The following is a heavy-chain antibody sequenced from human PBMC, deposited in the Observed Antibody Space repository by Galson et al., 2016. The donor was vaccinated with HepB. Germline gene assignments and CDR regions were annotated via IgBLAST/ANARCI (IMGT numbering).Heavy chain of an antibody. CDR1: GGSISSDTNY. D-gene: IGHD2-15*01. Sequence: TCTVSGGSISSDTNYWGWIRQPPGKGLEWIGNNYYSGSTNYNPSLESRVTISVDMSKNRFSLKLSSVTAADTAVYYCARHRSGAYRDLYYGMDVWGQGTTVTVSS. CDR3: ARHRSGAYRDLYYGMDV. V-gene: IGHV4-39*01. CDR2: NYYSGST. J-gene: IGHJ6*02.